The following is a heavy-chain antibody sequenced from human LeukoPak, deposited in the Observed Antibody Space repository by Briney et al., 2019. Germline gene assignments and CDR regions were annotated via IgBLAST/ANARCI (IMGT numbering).Heavy chain of an antibody. J-gene: IGHJ5*02. Sequence: SETLSLTCTVSGGSISSSSYYWGWIRQPPGKGLEWIGSIYYSGSTYYNPSLKSRVTISVDTSKNQFSLKLSSVTAADTAVYFCARASGGSGIGNWFDPWGQGTLVTVSS. CDR1: GGSISSSSYY. D-gene: IGHD3-10*01. V-gene: IGHV4-39*07. CDR3: ARASGGSGIGNWFDP. CDR2: IYYSGST.